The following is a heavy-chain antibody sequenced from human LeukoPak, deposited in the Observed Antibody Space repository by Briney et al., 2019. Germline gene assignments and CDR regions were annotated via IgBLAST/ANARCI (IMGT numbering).Heavy chain of an antibody. CDR1: GFTVNSKY. J-gene: IGHJ4*02. Sequence: GGSLRLSCAASGFTVNSKYMSWVRQAPGTGLEWVSVVYSGGQTYYADSVKGRFTISRDDAKNTVYLQMNSLRAEDTAVYYCARGGSGCFDYWGQGSLVTVSS. V-gene: IGHV3-53*01. D-gene: IGHD6-19*01. CDR3: ARGGSGCFDY. CDR2: VYSGGQT.